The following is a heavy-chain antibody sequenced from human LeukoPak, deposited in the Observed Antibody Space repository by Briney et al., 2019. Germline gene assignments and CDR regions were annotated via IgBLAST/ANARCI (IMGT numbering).Heavy chain of an antibody. CDR3: AREVGYGDYGIDY. D-gene: IGHD4-17*01. CDR2: IWYDGSNK. CDR1: GFTFSSYG. Sequence: GGFLRLSCAASGFTFSSYGMRWVRQAPGKGLEWVAVIWYDGSNKYYADSVKGRFTISRDNSKNTLYLQMNSLRAEDTAVYYCAREVGYGDYGIDYWGQGTLVTVSS. V-gene: IGHV3-33*01. J-gene: IGHJ4*02.